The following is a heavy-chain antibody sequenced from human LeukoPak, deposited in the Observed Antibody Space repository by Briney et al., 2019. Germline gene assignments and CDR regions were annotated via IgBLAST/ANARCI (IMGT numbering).Heavy chain of an antibody. CDR1: GYTFSGYY. J-gene: IGHJ5*02. D-gene: IGHD2-2*01. Sequence: ASVKVSCKASGYTFSGYYMHWVRQAPGQGLEWMGRINPNSGGTNYSQKFQGRVAMTRDTSISTAYMELSRLRPDDTAVYFCARDFSTSGRLGWFDPWGQGTLVTVSS. CDR2: INPNSGGT. CDR3: ARDFSTSGRLGWFDP. V-gene: IGHV1-2*06.